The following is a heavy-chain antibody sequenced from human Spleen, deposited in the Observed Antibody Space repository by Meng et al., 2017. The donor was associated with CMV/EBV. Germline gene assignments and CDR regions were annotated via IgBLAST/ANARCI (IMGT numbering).Heavy chain of an antibody. CDR2: MNPHSGNK. J-gene: IGHJ4*02. CDR3: ARGIVGATPNFDY. Sequence: ASGYTFRSYDINWVRQATGQGLEWMGWMNPHSGNKGYAQNFQGRITITRNTPRNTVYMELSSLKSEDTAVYYCARGIVGATPNFDYWGQGTLVTVSS. D-gene: IGHD1-26*01. V-gene: IGHV1-8*03. CDR1: GYTFRSYD.